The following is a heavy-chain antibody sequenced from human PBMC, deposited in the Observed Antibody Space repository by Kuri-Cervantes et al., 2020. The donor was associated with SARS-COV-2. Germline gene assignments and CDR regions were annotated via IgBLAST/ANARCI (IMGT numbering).Heavy chain of an antibody. CDR2: IYPGDSDT. J-gene: IGHJ4*02. V-gene: IGHV5-51*01. D-gene: IGHD3-10*01. CDR1: GYSFTSYW. CDR3: ARLTGVETVAEFFDY. Sequence: KVSCKGSGYSFTSYWIGWVRQMPGKGLEWMGIIYPGDSDTRYSPSFQGQVTISADKSISTAYLQWSSLKASDTAMYYCARLTGVETVAEFFDYWGQGALVTVSS.